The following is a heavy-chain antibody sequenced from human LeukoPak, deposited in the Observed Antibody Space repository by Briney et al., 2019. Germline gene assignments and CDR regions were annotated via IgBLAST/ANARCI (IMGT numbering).Heavy chain of an antibody. CDR1: GYTFTDYS. CDR3: ARVFHRVYFDL. Sequence: ASVKVSCKASGYTFTDYSLHWVRQAPGQGLEWMGWINPNSGGTNYAQKFQGRVTMTRDTSISTAYMELSRLKSDDTAVYYCARVFHRVYFDLWGRGTLVIVSS. J-gene: IGHJ2*01. CDR2: INPNSGGT. V-gene: IGHV1-2*02.